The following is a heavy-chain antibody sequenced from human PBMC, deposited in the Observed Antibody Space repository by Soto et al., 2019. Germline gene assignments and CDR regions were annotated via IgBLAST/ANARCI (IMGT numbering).Heavy chain of an antibody. D-gene: IGHD1-7*01. CDR2: TYYRTRWYY. J-gene: IGHJ6*03. Sequence: SQTLSLTCVISGDSVSSNSAAWNWIRQSPSRGLEWLGRTYYRTRWYYDYAVSVRSRITVNPDTSKNQFSLQLTSVTPEDAAVYYCAGTTSHYWYYMDVWGKGTTVTVSS. CDR1: GDSVSSNSAA. CDR3: AGTTSHYWYYMDV. V-gene: IGHV6-1*01.